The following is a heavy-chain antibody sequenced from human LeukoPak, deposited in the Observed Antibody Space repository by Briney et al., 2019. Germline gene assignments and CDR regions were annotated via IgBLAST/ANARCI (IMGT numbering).Heavy chain of an antibody. CDR3: ARARIRIQEVFDY. V-gene: IGHV1-2*02. Sequence: ASVKVSCKAPGYTFTGYYMHWVRQAPGQGLEWMGWINPNSGGTNYAQKFQGRVTMTRDTSISTAYMELSSLRSDDTAFYYCARARIRIQEVFDYWGQGTLVTVSS. D-gene: IGHD1-1*01. J-gene: IGHJ4*02. CDR2: INPNSGGT. CDR1: GYTFTGYY.